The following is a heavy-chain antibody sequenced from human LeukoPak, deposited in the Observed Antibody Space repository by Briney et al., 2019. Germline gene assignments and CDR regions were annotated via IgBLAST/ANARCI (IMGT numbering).Heavy chain of an antibody. CDR1: GDSISGHY. D-gene: IGHD4-17*01. V-gene: IGHV4-4*07. J-gene: IGHJ4*02. CDR2: IHSSGST. CDR3: AGGPVTTFF. Sequence: PSETLCLTCSVSGDSISGHYRSWIRQPAGKGLEWVGRIHSSGSTDYNPSLKSRVTLSVDTSNNQFSLRVNSVTAADTAVYYCAGGPVTTFFWGQGALVTVSS.